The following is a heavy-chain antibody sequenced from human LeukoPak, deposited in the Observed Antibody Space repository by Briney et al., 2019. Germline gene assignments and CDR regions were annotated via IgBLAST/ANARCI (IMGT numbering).Heavy chain of an antibody. CDR1: GGSISSGSYY. Sequence: SETLSLTCTVSGGSISSGSYYWSWIRQPAGKGLEWIGRIYTSGSTNYNPSLKSRVTISVDTSKNQFSLKLSSVTAADTAVYYCARVIIAVAPGLHYYYMDVWGKGTTVTVSS. CDR2: IYTSGST. J-gene: IGHJ6*03. CDR3: ARVIIAVAPGLHYYYMDV. V-gene: IGHV4-61*02. D-gene: IGHD6-19*01.